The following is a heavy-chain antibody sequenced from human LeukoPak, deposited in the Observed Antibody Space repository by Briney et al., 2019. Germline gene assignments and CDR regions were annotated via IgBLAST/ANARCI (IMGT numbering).Heavy chain of an antibody. Sequence: SETLSLTCTVSGGSISSSSYYWGWIRQPPGKGLEWIGSIYYSGSTYYNPSLKSRVTISVDTSKNQFSLKLSSVTAADTAVYYCARRRGGYCSGGSCHSHWFDPWGQGTLVTVSS. V-gene: IGHV4-39*01. D-gene: IGHD2-15*01. CDR1: GGSISSSSYY. J-gene: IGHJ5*02. CDR2: IYYSGST. CDR3: ARRRGGYCSGGSCHSHWFDP.